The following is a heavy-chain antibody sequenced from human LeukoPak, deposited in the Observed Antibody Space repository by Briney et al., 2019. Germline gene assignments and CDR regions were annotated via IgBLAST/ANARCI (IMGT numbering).Heavy chain of an antibody. CDR3: ARESSSWHIADY. D-gene: IGHD6-13*01. J-gene: IGHJ4*02. CDR1: GYTFTGYY. Sequence: ASVKVSCKASGYTFTGYYMHWVRQAPGQGLEWMGRINPNSGGTNYAQKFQGRVTMTRDTSISTAYMELSRLRSDDTAVYYCARESSSWHIADYWGKGTLVTVSS. V-gene: IGHV1-2*06. CDR2: INPNSGGT.